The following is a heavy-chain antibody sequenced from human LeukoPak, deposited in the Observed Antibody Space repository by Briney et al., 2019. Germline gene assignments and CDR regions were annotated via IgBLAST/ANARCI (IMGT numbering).Heavy chain of an antibody. CDR1: GFTFSSYG. CDR3: ARLDSEYYGSGSYLDAFDI. D-gene: IGHD3-10*01. Sequence: GRSLRLSCAASGFTFSSYGMHWVRQAPGKGLEWVAVIWYDGSNKYYADSVKGRFTISRDNSKNTLYLQMNSLRDEDTAVYYCARLDSEYYGSGSYLDAFDIWGQETMVAVSS. V-gene: IGHV3-33*01. J-gene: IGHJ3*02. CDR2: IWYDGSNK.